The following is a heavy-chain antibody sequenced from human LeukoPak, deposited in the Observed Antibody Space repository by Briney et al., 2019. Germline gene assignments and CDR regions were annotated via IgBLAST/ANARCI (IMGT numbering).Heavy chain of an antibody. Sequence: SETLSLTCTVSGGSISSYYWSWIRQPPGKGLEWIGYIYYSGSTNYNPSLKSRVTISVDTSKNQFSLKLSSVTAADTAVYYCATAGYSSGWAHWYFDLWGRGTLVTVSS. CDR2: IYYSGST. V-gene: IGHV4-59*08. D-gene: IGHD6-19*01. CDR1: GGSISSYY. J-gene: IGHJ2*01. CDR3: ATAGYSSGWAHWYFDL.